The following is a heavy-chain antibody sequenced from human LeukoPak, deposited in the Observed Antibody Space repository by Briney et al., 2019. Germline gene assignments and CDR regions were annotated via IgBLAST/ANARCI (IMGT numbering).Heavy chain of an antibody. CDR1: GGSITTFSYY. Sequence: PSETLSLTCSVSGGSITTFSYYWGWIRQPPGKGLEWIGNLYYRGSPQYNPSLKSRVTTSLDTSKNQFSLKLTSVTATDTAVYYCARLVSNYNDAGAYYDLWGQGILVTVSS. CDR2: LYYRGSP. V-gene: IGHV4-39*01. CDR3: ARLVSNYNDAGAYYDL. D-gene: IGHD3-22*01. J-gene: IGHJ4*02.